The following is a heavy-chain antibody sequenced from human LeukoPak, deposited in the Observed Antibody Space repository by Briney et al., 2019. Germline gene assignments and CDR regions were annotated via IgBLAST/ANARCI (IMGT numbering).Heavy chain of an antibody. CDR1: GGSFSGYY. J-gene: IGHJ4*02. CDR3: ARVDYRRPSDY. D-gene: IGHD4-11*01. CDR2: INHSGST. V-gene: IGHV4-34*01. Sequence: PSETLSLTCAVYGGSFSGYYWSWIRQPPGKGLEWIGEINHSGSTNYNPSLKSRVTISVDTSKNQFSLKLSSVTAADTAVYYCARVDYRRPSDYWGQGTLVTVSS.